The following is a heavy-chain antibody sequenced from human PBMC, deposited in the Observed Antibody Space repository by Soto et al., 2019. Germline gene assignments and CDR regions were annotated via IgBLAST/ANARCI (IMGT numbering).Heavy chain of an antibody. J-gene: IGHJ3*02. CDR3: ARGSRYGDFSDAFDI. V-gene: IGHV1-8*01. D-gene: IGHD4-17*01. CDR1: GYTCTSWE. Sequence: SLKVSCKAAGYTCTSWEINCVRQATGQGLEWMGWMNPNSGNTGYAQKFQGRVTMTRNTSISTAYMELSSLRSEDTAVYYCARGSRYGDFSDAFDIWGQGTMVPVSS. CDR2: MNPNSGNT.